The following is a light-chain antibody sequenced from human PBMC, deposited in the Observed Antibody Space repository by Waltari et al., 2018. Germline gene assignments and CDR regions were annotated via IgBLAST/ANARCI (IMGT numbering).Light chain of an antibody. CDR2: AAS. CDR3: QKYNSAPPT. V-gene: IGKV1-27*01. J-gene: IGKJ4*01. CDR1: QGISNY. Sequence: IQVTQSPSSLSASVGDRVTITYRASQGISNYLACYQQKPGKVPKLLIYAASNLQSGVPSRFSGSGSGTDFTLTISSLQPEDVATYCCQKYNSAPPTFGGGTKVEIK.